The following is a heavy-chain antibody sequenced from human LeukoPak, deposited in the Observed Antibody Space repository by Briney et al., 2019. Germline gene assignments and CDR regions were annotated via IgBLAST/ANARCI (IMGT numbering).Heavy chain of an antibody. CDR1: GYTFTGYY. V-gene: IGHV1-69*06. CDR2: IIPIFGTA. J-gene: IGHJ6*03. CDR3: ARGPGGSGYPYYYYYYMDV. D-gene: IGHD3-3*01. Sequence: ASVKVSCKASGYTFTGYYMHWVRQAPGQGLEWMGGIIPIFGTANCAQKFQGRVTITADKSTSTVYMELSSLRSEDTAVYYCARGPGGSGYPYYYYYYMDVWGKGTTVTVSS.